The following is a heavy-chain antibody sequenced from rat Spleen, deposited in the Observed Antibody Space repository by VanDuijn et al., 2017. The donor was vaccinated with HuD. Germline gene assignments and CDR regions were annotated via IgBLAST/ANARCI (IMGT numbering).Heavy chain of an antibody. CDR2: ITNTGGST. V-gene: IGHV5-31*01. J-gene: IGHJ2*01. D-gene: IGHD1-9*01. Sequence: EVQLVESGGGLVQPGRSLKLSCVASGFTFNNYWMTWIRQAPGKGLEWVASITNTGGSTYYPDSVKGRFTVSRDIAKSTLYLHMNDLRSEDTATYYCTRRGHTMGLTSRYFDYWGQGVMVTVSS. CDR3: TRRGHTMGLTSRYFDY. CDR1: GFTFNNYW.